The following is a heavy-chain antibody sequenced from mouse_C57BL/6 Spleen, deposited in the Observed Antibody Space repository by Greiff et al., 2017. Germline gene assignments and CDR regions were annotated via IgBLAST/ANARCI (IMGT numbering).Heavy chain of an antibody. CDR3: ARKDYDYGGFAY. CDR2: IWSGGST. V-gene: IGHV2-2*01. J-gene: IGHJ3*01. Sequence: VQRVESGPGLVQPSQSLSITCTVSGFSLTSYGVHWVRQSPGKGLEWLGVIWSGGSTDYNAAFISRLSISKDNSKSQVFFKRNSLQAADTAIYYWARKDYDYGGFAYWGQGTLVTVSA. CDR1: GFSLTSYG. D-gene: IGHD2-4*01.